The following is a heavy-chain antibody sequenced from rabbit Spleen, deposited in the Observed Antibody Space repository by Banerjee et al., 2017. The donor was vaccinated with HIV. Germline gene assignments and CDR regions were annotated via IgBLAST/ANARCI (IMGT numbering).Heavy chain of an antibody. CDR3: ARDAGTSFSTYGMDL. J-gene: IGHJ6*01. CDR2: IYGGSSGSP. V-gene: IGHV1S45*01. Sequence: QEQLVESGGDLVQPEGSLTLTCTASGFSFSSSYCICWVRQAPGKGLEWIACIYGGSSGSPYYASWAKGRFTISKTSSTTVTLQLTSLTAADTASYFCARDAGTSFSTYGMDLWGPGTLVTVS. D-gene: IGHD8-1*01. CDR1: GFSFSSSYC.